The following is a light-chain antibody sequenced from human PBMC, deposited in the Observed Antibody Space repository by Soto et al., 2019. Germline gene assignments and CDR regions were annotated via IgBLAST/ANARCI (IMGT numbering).Light chain of an antibody. V-gene: IGLV2-14*01. CDR3: SSYTRSSTLHVV. J-gene: IGLJ2*01. CDR2: DVS. Sequence: QPASVSGSPGQSITISCTGTSSDVGGYNYVSWCQQHPGKAPKLMIYDVSNRPSGVSNRFSGSKSGNTASLTISGLQAEDEADYYCSSYTRSSTLHVVFGGGTKLTVL. CDR1: SSDVGGYNY.